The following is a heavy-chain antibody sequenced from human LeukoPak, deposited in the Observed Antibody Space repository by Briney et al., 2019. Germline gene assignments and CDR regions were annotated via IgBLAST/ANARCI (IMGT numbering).Heavy chain of an antibody. Sequence: GGSLRLSCAASGFTVSSNYMTWVRQAPGKGLEWVSAISGSGGSTYYADSVKGRFTISRDNSKNTLYLQMNSLRAEDTAVYYCAKDARSYDSAHWGQGTLVTVSS. J-gene: IGHJ4*02. CDR1: GFTVSSNY. D-gene: IGHD3-22*01. CDR2: ISGSGGST. V-gene: IGHV3-23*01. CDR3: AKDARSYDSAH.